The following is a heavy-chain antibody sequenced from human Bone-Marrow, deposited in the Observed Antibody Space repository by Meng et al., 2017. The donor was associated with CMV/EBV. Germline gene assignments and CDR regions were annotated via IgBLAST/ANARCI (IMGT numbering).Heavy chain of an antibody. CDR3: ARRGVRFLEWLKAWFDP. V-gene: IGHV4-34*01. CDR1: GGSFSGYY. D-gene: IGHD3-3*01. Sequence: GSLRLSCAAYGGSFSGYYWSWIRQPPGKGLEWIGEINHSGSTNYNPSLKSRVTISVDTSKNQFSLKLSSVTAADTAVYYCARRGVRFLEWLKAWFDPWGQGTLVTVSS. CDR2: INHSGST. J-gene: IGHJ5*02.